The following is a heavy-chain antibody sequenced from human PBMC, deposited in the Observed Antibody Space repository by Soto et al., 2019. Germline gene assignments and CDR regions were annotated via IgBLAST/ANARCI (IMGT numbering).Heavy chain of an antibody. Sequence: GGSLRLSCAVSGFTFSSYAMHWVRQSPGKGLERAAVISSDGDDKYHAGSVKGRFTISRDNSKNTLYLQMNSLRAEDTAVYYCVKDKDLGAAEYYFHYWGQGTLVTVS. CDR2: ISSDGDDK. CDR1: GFTFSSYA. CDR3: VKDKDLGAAEYYFHY. D-gene: IGHD6-13*01. J-gene: IGHJ4*02. V-gene: IGHV3-30*18.